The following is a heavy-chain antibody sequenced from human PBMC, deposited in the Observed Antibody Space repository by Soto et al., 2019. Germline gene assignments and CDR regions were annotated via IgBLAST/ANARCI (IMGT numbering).Heavy chain of an antibody. CDR2: INHSGST. CDR1: GGSFSGYY. D-gene: IGHD2-2*01. V-gene: IGHV4-34*01. J-gene: IGHJ5*02. Sequence: SETLSLTCAFYGGSFSGYYWSWIRQPPGKGLEWIGEINHSGSTNYNPSLKSRVTISVDTSKNQFSLKLSFVTAADTAVYYCARVRIVVVPAAMRNWFDPWGQGTLVTVSS. CDR3: ARVRIVVVPAAMRNWFDP.